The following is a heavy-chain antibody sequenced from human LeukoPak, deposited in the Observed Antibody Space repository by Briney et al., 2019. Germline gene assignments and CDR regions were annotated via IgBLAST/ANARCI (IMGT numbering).Heavy chain of an antibody. V-gene: IGHV3-23*01. CDR1: GFTFNSYA. Sequence: TGGSLRLSCAASGFTFNSYAMIWVRQAPGKGLESISSISTTGDRIYYADSVKGRFAISRDNSKNTLYLQMNSLRAEDTAVYYCAKILERELQYYYYGMDVWGQGTSVTVSS. J-gene: IGHJ6*02. CDR2: ISTTGDRI. CDR3: AKILERELQYYYYGMDV. D-gene: IGHD5-24*01.